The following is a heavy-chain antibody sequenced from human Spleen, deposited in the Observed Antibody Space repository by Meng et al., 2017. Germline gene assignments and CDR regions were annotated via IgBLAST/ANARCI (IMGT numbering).Heavy chain of an antibody. CDR1: GGSISSSDFY. D-gene: IGHD6-13*01. CDR2: IHYSGST. J-gene: IGHJ4*02. Sequence: SETLSLTCAVSGGSISSSDFYWGWVRQPPGKGLEWIGYIHYSGSTNYNPSLKSRVTISLHTSTNQFSLKLSSVTAADTAVYYCARTDRYSSTWSDYWGQGTPVTVSS. CDR3: ARTDRYSSTWSDY. V-gene: IGHV4-61*05.